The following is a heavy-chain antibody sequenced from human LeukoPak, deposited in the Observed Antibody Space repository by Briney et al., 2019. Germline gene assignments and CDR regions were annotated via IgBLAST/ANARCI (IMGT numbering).Heavy chain of an antibody. D-gene: IGHD6-13*01. CDR1: GYSFTSYW. J-gene: IGHJ4*02. CDR3: AKLGAYSSSWYGFFDY. V-gene: IGHV5-51*01. Sequence: GESLKISCKGSGYSFTSYWIGWVRQMPGKGLEWMGIIYPGDSDTRYSPSFQGQVTISADKSISTAYLHWSSLKASDTAMYCCAKLGAYSSSWYGFFDYWGQGTLVTVSS. CDR2: IYPGDSDT.